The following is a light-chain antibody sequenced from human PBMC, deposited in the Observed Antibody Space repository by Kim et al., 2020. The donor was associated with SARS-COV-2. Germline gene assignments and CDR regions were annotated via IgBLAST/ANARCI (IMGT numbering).Light chain of an antibody. J-gene: IGKJ1*01. Sequence: SLAPGERATLSCRASQSVGGYLAWYQQRPGQAPRLLIYDASTRAPGIPARFSGSGSGTDFTLTINNVEPEDFAVYYCQQRSNWRTFGQGTKV. V-gene: IGKV3-11*01. CDR2: DAS. CDR1: QSVGGY. CDR3: QQRSNWRT.